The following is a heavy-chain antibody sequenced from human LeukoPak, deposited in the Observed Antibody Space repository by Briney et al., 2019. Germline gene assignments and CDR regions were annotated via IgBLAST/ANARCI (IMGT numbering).Heavy chain of an antibody. CDR3: AKSTYYYGSGEGSNHWYFDL. Sequence: ASVKVSCKASGYTFTSYGISWVRQAPGQGLEWMGGIIPIFGPANYAQKFQGRVTITADESTSTAYMELSSLRSEDTALYYCAKSTYYYGSGEGSNHWYFDLWGRGTLVTVSS. CDR2: IIPIFGPA. J-gene: IGHJ2*01. V-gene: IGHV1-69*13. D-gene: IGHD3-10*01. CDR1: GYTFTSYG.